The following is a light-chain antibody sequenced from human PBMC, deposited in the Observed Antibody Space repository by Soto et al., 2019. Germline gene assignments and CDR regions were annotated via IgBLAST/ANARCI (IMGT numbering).Light chain of an antibody. CDR1: SSDVGRYDY. J-gene: IGLJ1*01. CDR3: CSFAGSYTYV. CDR2: DVS. V-gene: IGLV2-11*01. Sequence: QSVLTQPRSVSGSPGQSVTISCTGTSSDVGRYDYVSWYQQHPGKAPKLIIYDVSERPSGVPDRFSGPKFGNTASLTISGLQAEDEADYSCCSFAGSYTYVFGTGTKV.